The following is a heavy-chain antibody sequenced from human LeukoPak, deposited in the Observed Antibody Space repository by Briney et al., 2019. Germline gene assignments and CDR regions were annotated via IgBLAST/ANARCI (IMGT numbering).Heavy chain of an antibody. CDR1: GFTFSSYA. CDR2: ISYDGSNK. D-gene: IGHD6-13*01. V-gene: IGHV3-30*04. J-gene: IGHJ4*02. CDR3: AKDSSTGNIAAAGTNY. Sequence: GGSLRLSCAASGFTFSSYAMHWVRQAPGKGLEWVAVISYDGSNKYYADSVKGRFTISRDNSKNTLYLQMNSLRAEDTAVYYCAKDSSTGNIAAAGTNYWGQGTLVTVSS.